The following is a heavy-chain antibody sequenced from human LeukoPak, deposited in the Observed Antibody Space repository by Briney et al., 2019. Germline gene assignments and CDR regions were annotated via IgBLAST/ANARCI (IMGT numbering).Heavy chain of an antibody. Sequence: PGGSLRLSCAASGFTFSDYSMNGVRQAPGKGLEWVSYISSSSNTIYYADSVKGRFTISRDNAKNSLYLQMNSLRAEDTAVYYCARDRAAGAYPWYFDYWGQGTLVTVSS. D-gene: IGHD3-16*01. CDR2: ISSSSNTI. V-gene: IGHV3-48*01. J-gene: IGHJ4*02. CDR1: GFTFSDYS. CDR3: ARDRAAGAYPWYFDY.